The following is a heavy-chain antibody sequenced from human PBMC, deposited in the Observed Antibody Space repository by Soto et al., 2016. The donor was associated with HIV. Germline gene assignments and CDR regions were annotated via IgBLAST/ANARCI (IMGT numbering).Heavy chain of an antibody. V-gene: IGHV3-74*03. J-gene: IGHJ4*02. CDR1: GFPFSDYW. CDR2: INTDGSRT. Sequence: EVQLVESGGDFVQPGGSLRLSCAASGFPFSDYWMHWVRQAPGKGLVWVSYINTDGSRTEYADSVKGRFTISRDNAKNTVYLQMNSLRVEDTAVYYCTRDSSNSWYEYWGQGTLVTVSS. CDR3: TRDSSNSWYEY. D-gene: IGHD6-13*01.